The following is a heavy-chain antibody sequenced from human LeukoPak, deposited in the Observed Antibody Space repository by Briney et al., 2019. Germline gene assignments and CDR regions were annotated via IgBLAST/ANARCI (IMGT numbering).Heavy chain of an antibody. CDR3: ARLGGTADFDY. CDR1: GGSISSSSYY. Sequence: SETLSLTCTVSGGSISSSSYYWGWIRQPPGKGLEWIGSIYYSGSTYYNPSLKSRVTISVDTSKNQFSLKLSSVTAADTAVYYCARLGGTADFDYWGQGTLVTVSS. V-gene: IGHV4-39*01. J-gene: IGHJ4*02. D-gene: IGHD1-26*01. CDR2: IYYSGST.